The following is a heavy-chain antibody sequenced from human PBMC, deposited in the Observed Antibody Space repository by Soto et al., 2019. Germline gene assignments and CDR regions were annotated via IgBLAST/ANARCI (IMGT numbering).Heavy chain of an antibody. CDR1: GETIRRCA. CDR2: ISGSGGST. J-gene: IGHJ4*02. Sequence: RLACGAWGETIRRCALSRVRQAPGKGLEWVSAISGSGGSTYYADSVKGRFTISRDNSKNTLYLQMNSLRAEDTAVYYCAKDLVSTVMVESWGQGTLVTVSS. CDR3: AKDLVSTVMVES. D-gene: IGHD5-18*01. V-gene: IGHV3-23*01.